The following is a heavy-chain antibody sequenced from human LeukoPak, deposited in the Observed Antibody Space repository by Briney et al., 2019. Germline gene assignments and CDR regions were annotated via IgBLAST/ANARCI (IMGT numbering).Heavy chain of an antibody. CDR3: AREPDIVVVPAAMFFDY. CDR1: GFTFSSYG. V-gene: IGHV3-33*01. CDR2: IWYDGSNK. J-gene: IGHJ4*02. D-gene: IGHD2-2*01. Sequence: GRSLRLSCAASGFTFSSYGMHWVRQAPDKGLEWVAVIWYDGSNKYYADSVKGRFTISRDNSKNTLYLQMNSLRAEDTAVYYCAREPDIVVVPAAMFFDYWGQGTLVTVSS.